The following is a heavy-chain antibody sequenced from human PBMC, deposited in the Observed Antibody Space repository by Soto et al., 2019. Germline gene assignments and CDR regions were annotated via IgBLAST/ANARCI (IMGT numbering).Heavy chain of an antibody. V-gene: IGHV3-64D*06. CDR1: GISFSSNA. CDR2: ITYNGGST. CDR3: VKGGRTTVTDFDY. J-gene: IGHJ4*02. D-gene: IGHD4-4*01. Sequence: AGSLRLSCSASGISFSSNAMHWVRQAPGKGLEYVSAITYNGGSTYYADSVKGRFTISRDNSKNTLYLQMTTPRPEDTAVYYCVKGGRTTVTDFDYWGQGTLVTVSS.